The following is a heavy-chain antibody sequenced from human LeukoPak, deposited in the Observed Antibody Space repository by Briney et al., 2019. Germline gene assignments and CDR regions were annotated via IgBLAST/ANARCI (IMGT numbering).Heavy chain of an antibody. CDR1: GGSVSSYY. CDR2: IYYIGST. V-gene: IGHV4-59*02. J-gene: IGHJ4*02. D-gene: IGHD6-19*01. Sequence: PSEALSLTCTVSGGSVSSYYWSWIRQPPGKGLEWIGYIYYIGSTNYNPSLKSRVSISIDTSKNQVSLNLSSVTTADTAVYYCAGGGEAYSSGWYGFDYWGQGTLVTVSS. CDR3: AGGGEAYSSGWYGFDY.